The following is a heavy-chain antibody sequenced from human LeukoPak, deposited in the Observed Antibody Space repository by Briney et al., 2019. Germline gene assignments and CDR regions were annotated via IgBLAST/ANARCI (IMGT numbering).Heavy chain of an antibody. J-gene: IGHJ4*02. CDR3: AKDGVIYYGSGSYFDY. V-gene: IGHV3-30*02. Sequence: GGSLRLSCAASGFTFSSYGMHWVRQAPGKGLEWVAFIRYDGSNKYYADSVKGRFTISRDNSKSTLYLQMNSLRAEDTAVYYCAKDGVIYYGSGSYFDYWGQGTLVTVSS. CDR2: IRYDGSNK. D-gene: IGHD3-10*01. CDR1: GFTFSSYG.